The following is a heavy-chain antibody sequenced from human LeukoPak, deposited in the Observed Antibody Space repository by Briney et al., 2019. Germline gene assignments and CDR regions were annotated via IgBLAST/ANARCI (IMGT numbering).Heavy chain of an antibody. Sequence: GGSLRLSCAASGFTFSSYGMHWVRQAPGKELEWVVFIRYDGSNKYYADSVKGRFTISRDNSKNTLYLQMNSLRAEDTAVYYCAKAFGVVIFSADYWGQGTLVTVSS. D-gene: IGHD3-3*01. V-gene: IGHV3-30*02. CDR1: GFTFSSYG. J-gene: IGHJ4*02. CDR3: AKAFGVVIFSADY. CDR2: IRYDGSNK.